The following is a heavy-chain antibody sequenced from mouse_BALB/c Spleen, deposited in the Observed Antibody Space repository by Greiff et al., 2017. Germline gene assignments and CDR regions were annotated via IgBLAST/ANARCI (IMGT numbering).Heavy chain of an antibody. J-gene: IGHJ4*01. V-gene: IGHV2-6-7*01. D-gene: IGHD1-2*01. CDR2: IWGDGST. CDR3: ARDSLLRLYAMDY. CDR1: GFSLTGYG. Sequence: QVQLQQSGPGLVAPSQSLSITCTVSGFSLTGYGVNWVRQPPGKGLEWLGMIWGDGSTDYNSALKSRLSISKDNSKSQVFLKMNSLQTDDTARYYCARDSLLRLYAMDYWGQGTSVTVSS.